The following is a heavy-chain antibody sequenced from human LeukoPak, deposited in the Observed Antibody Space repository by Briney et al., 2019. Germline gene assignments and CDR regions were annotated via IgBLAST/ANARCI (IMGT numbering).Heavy chain of an antibody. CDR2: ISSSSDTI. D-gene: IGHD3-3*01. CDR3: AKDMTATRRSNFWSGYYSGLAAFDI. Sequence: QPGGSLRLSCAASGFTFGPYTMNWVRQAPGKGLEWVSYISSSSDTIYYADSVKGRFTTSRDNAKNSLYLQMNSLRAEDMALYYCAKDMTATRRSNFWSGYYSGLAAFDIWGQGTMVTVSS. V-gene: IGHV3-48*04. CDR1: GFTFGPYT. J-gene: IGHJ3*02.